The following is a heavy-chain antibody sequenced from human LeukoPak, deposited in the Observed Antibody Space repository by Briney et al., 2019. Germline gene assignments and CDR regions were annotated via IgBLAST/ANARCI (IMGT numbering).Heavy chain of an antibody. Sequence: GGSLRLSCAASGFTFSSYWMSWVRQAPGKGLEWVANIKQDGSEKYYVDSVKGRFTISRDNAKNSLYLQMNSLRAEDTAVYYCARYTYNWKSTIDYFDYWGQGTLVTVSS. CDR2: IKQDGSEK. J-gene: IGHJ4*02. CDR1: GFTFSSYW. V-gene: IGHV3-7*01. D-gene: IGHD1-1*01. CDR3: ARYTYNWKSTIDYFDY.